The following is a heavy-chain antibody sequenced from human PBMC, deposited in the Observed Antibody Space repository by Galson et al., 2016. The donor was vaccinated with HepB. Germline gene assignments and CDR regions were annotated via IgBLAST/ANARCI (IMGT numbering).Heavy chain of an antibody. Sequence: SLRLSCAVSGFAFYSFDMSWVRQAPGKGLEWVSGITGSGQSTFYAESVKGRFAISRDNSKNTLYLQIEDLRVDDTAVYYCAKVATIPETGTYWGQGTLVAVSS. V-gene: IGHV3-23*01. CDR2: ITGSGQST. CDR1: GFAFYSFD. D-gene: IGHD1-1*01. J-gene: IGHJ4*01. CDR3: AKVATIPETGTY.